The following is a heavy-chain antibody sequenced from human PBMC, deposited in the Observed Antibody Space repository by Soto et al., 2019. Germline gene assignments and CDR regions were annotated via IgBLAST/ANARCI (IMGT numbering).Heavy chain of an antibody. CDR1: GGSISSGGYY. J-gene: IGHJ4*02. Sequence: SETLSLTCTVSGGSISSGGYYWSWIRQHPGKGLEWIGYIYYSGSTYYNPSLKSRVTISVDTSKNQFSLKLSSVTAADTAVYYWARLYYDFWGGYPVPPPQYYFAYWGQGTLVTVSS. CDR3: ARLYYDFWGGYPVPPPQYYFAY. V-gene: IGHV4-31*03. CDR2: IYYSGST. D-gene: IGHD3-3*01.